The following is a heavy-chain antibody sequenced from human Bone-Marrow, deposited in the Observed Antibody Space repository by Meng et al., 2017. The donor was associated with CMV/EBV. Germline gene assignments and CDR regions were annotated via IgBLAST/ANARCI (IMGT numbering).Heavy chain of an antibody. CDR2: ISGSGGST. Sequence: GGSLRLSCSASGFTFNTYAMSWVRQAPGKGLEWVSAISGSGGSTYYADSVKGRFTISRDNSKNTLYLQMNSLRAEDTAVYYCAKDPSSTYYDFWSGYYYYYYGMDVWGQGTTVTVSS. D-gene: IGHD3-3*01. V-gene: IGHV3-23*01. CDR3: AKDPSSTYYDFWSGYYYYYYGMDV. CDR1: GFTFNTYA. J-gene: IGHJ6*02.